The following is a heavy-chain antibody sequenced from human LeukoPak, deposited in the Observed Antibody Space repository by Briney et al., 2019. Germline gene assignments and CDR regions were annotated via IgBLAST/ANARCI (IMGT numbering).Heavy chain of an antibody. D-gene: IGHD3-10*01. CDR1: GFTFSSYE. Sequence: GGSLRLSCAASGFTFSSYEMNWVRQAPGKGLEWVSYISSSGSTIYYADSVKGRFTISRDNSKNTLYLQMNSLRGEDTAVYYCAKNYDSGRGVPYALDVWGQGTTVTVSS. J-gene: IGHJ6*02. CDR2: ISSSGSTI. CDR3: AKNYDSGRGVPYALDV. V-gene: IGHV3-48*03.